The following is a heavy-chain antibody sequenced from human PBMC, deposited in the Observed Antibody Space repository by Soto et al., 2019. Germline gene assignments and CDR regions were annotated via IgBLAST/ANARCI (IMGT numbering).Heavy chain of an antibody. CDR1: GFTFSSHA. CDR3: AREPLT. Sequence: GGSLRLSCVAPGFTFSSHAMHWVRQAPGKGLEWVAFISYDGSNQHYADSVKGRFTISRDNSENTLYLHMNSLRGEDTAMYFCAREPLTWGQGT. V-gene: IGHV3-30-3*01. CDR2: ISYDGSNQ. J-gene: IGHJ4*02.